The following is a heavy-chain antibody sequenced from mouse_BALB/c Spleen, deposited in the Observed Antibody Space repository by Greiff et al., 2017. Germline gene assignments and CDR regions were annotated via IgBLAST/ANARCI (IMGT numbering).Heavy chain of an antibody. CDR3: ESTNGGAWFAY. CDR1: GYTFTSYV. J-gene: IGHJ3*01. V-gene: IGHV1-14*01. Sequence: EVQLQQSGPELVKPGASVKMSCKASGYTFTSYVMHWVKQKPGQGLEWIGYINPYNDGTKYNEKFKGKATLTSDKSSSTAYMELSSLTSEDSAVYYCESTNGGAWFAYWGQGTLVTVSA. CDR2: INPYNDGT.